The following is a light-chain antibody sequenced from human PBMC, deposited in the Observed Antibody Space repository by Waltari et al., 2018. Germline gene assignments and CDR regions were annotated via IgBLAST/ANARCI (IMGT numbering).Light chain of an antibody. Sequence: EIVLTQSPGTLSLSLGERATLSCRASQSVSRALAWYQQKPGQGPRLLIYDASTRATGIPDRFSGSGSGTDFSLTISRLEPDDFAVYYCQHYVRLPATFGQGTTVEI. CDR2: DAS. J-gene: IGKJ1*01. CDR3: QHYVRLPAT. CDR1: QSVSRA. V-gene: IGKV3-20*01.